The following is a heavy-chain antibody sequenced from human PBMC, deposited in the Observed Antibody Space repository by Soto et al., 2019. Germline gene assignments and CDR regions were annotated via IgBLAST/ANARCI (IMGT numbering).Heavy chain of an antibody. CDR1: RASITSRNW. V-gene: IGHV4-4*02. CDR2: ISHSGTV. J-gene: IGHJ4*02. Sequence: PSEILSFTCDVYRASITSRNWWTLVRQPPGKGLEWIGKISHSGTVNYNATLRSRVIISVDKPKNQLSLKLMSVTAADTAVYYCARDYDGFDYWGQGILVTVSS. CDR3: ARDYDGFDY. D-gene: IGHD3-16*01.